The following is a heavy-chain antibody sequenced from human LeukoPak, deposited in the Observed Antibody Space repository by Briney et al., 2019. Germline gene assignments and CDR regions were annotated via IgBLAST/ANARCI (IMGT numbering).Heavy chain of an antibody. V-gene: IGHV4-39*07. CDR2: IYYSGST. CDR1: GGSISSSSYY. CDR3: ARDMSRIAVAGMGGDFDY. Sequence: PSETLSLTCTVSGGSISSSSYYWGWIRQPPGKGLEWIGSIYYSGSTYYNPSLKSRVTISVDTSKNQFSLKLSSVTAADTAVYYCARDMSRIAVAGMGGDFDYWGQGTLVTVSS. D-gene: IGHD6-19*01. J-gene: IGHJ4*02.